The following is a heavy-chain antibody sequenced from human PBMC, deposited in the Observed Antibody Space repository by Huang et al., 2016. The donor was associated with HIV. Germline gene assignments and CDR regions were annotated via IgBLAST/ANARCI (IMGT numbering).Heavy chain of an antibody. CDR1: GFTFSTNP. CDR2: ISHDGSTK. D-gene: IGHD1-1*01. V-gene: IGHV3-30*09. J-gene: IGHJ4*02. CDR3: AREKGLED. Sequence: QVHLVESGGGVVQPGRSLRLSCAASGFTFSTNPIHWVRQGPGQGLEWVAVISHDGSTKFYAESVKGRSAISRDNSKNMVYLQIYRRRVEDTGVYYCAREKGLEDWGQGTLVTVSS.